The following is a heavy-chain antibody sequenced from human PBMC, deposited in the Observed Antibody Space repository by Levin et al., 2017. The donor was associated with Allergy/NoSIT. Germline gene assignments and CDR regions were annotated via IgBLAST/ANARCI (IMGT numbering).Heavy chain of an antibody. CDR3: AKDTVTSMFYYYGMDV. Sequence: GGSLRLSCAASGFTLGSYAMNWVRQAPGKGLEWVSTISGSGAGTYYADSVKGRFTVSRDNSKNMLYLQMNRLRAEDTAVYYCAKDTVTSMFYYYGMDVWGQGTTVTVSS. CDR1: GFTLGSYA. J-gene: IGHJ6*02. D-gene: IGHD4-17*01. V-gene: IGHV3-23*01. CDR2: ISGSGAGT.